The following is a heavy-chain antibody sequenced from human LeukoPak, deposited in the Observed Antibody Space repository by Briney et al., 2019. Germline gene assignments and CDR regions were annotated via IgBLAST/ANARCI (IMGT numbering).Heavy chain of an antibody. CDR2: IYYSGST. CDR1: GGSISSYY. D-gene: IGHD3-10*01. J-gene: IGHJ4*02. CDR3: ARVGTYGSGSYLSWLDY. V-gene: IGHV4-59*01. Sequence: PSETLSLTCTVSGGSISSYYWSWIRQPPGKGLEWIGYIYYSGSTNYNPFLKSRVTISVDTSKNRFSLKLSSVTAADTAVYYCARVGTYGSGSYLSWLDYWGQGTLVTVSS.